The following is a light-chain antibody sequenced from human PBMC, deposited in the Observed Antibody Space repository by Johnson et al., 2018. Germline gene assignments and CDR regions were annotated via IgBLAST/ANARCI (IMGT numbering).Light chain of an antibody. V-gene: IGLV1-51*02. J-gene: IGLJ1*01. CDR1: SSNIGNNY. Sequence: QSVLTQPPSVSAAPGQKVTISCSGSSSNIGNNYVSWYQQLLGTAPKLLIYENNKRPSGIPDRFSGSKSGTSATLGITGLQTGDEADYYCGTWDSSLSAGNVFGTGTKVTGL. CDR3: GTWDSSLSAGNV. CDR2: ENN.